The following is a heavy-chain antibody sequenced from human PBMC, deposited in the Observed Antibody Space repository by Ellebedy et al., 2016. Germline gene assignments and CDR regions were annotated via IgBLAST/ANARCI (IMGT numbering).Heavy chain of an antibody. CDR3: AKSARLYCSGGSCPGYFDY. J-gene: IGHJ4*02. Sequence: GGSLRLXCAASGFTFSSYAMSWVRQAPGKGLEWVSAISGSGGSTYYADSVKGRFTISRDNSKNTLYLQMNSLRAEDTAVYYCAKSARLYCSGGSCPGYFDYWGQGTLVTVSS. V-gene: IGHV3-23*01. CDR2: ISGSGGST. D-gene: IGHD2-15*01. CDR1: GFTFSSYA.